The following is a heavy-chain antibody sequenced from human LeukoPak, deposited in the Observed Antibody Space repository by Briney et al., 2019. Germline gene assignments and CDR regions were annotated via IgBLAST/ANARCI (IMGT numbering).Heavy chain of an antibody. Sequence: SETLSLTCTVSGGSIGSTSYYWGWIRQPPGKGLEWIGSIYYSGSTYYNPSLKSRVTISVDTSKNQFSLKLSSVTAADTAVYYCARFGVEAAAGTIEAFDIWGQGTMVTVSS. V-gene: IGHV4-39*07. D-gene: IGHD6-13*01. CDR3: ARFGVEAAAGTIEAFDI. J-gene: IGHJ3*02. CDR1: GGSIGSTSYY. CDR2: IYYSGST.